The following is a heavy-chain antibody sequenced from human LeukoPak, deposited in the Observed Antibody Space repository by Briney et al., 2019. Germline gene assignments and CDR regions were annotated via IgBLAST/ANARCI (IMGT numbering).Heavy chain of an antibody. CDR2: IIPILGVT. Sequence: ASVKVSCKASGDSFSSDAISWVRQVPGQGYEWVGRIIPILGVTHYALKFRGRVTITADKSTSAAGMELRSLTSDDTAVCYCVTQSSGWHIYYFDHWGQGTLVTVSS. J-gene: IGHJ4*02. CDR1: GDSFSSDA. V-gene: IGHV1-69*04. D-gene: IGHD6-25*01. CDR3: VTQSSGWHIYYFDH.